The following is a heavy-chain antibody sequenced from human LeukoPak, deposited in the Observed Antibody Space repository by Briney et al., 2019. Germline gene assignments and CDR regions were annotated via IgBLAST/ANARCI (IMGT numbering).Heavy chain of an antibody. CDR3: ARGQGYCSGGSCYLVY. V-gene: IGHV4-34*01. CDR2: INHSGST. CDR1: GGSFRGYY. Sequence: PSETLFLTCAVYGGSFRGYYWSWIRQPPGKGLEWIGEINHSGSTNYNPFLKSRVTISVDTSKNQFSLKLSPVTAADTAVYYCARGQGYCSGGSCYLVYWGQGTLVTVSS. J-gene: IGHJ4*02. D-gene: IGHD2-15*01.